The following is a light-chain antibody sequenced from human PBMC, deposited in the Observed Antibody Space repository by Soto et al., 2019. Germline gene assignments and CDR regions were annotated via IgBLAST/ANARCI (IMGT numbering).Light chain of an antibody. Sequence: QLVLTQSPSASDSLGASVKLTCTLSSGHSDYSIAWQQQQPEEGPRFLMILNSDGSHTKGDGILDRFSGSSSGTERSLITSSIRYDDAADYYYQTGGTGFRVFGGGTKLTVL. CDR1: SGHSDYS. CDR3: QTGGTGFRV. J-gene: IGLJ3*02. V-gene: IGLV4-69*01. CDR2: LNSDGSH.